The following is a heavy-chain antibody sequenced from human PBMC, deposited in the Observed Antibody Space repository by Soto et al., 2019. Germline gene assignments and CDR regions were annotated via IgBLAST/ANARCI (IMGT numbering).Heavy chain of an antibody. V-gene: IGHV3-7*03. Sequence: GGSLRLSCAASGFSFSSYLMNWVRQAPGKGLEWVANIKQDGSQKYYVDSVKGRFTISRDNAKNSLYLQMNSLRAEDTAIYYCARSNYDFWSGGSLDIWGQGTMVTVSS. CDR2: IKQDGSQK. CDR1: GFSFSSYL. D-gene: IGHD3-3*01. J-gene: IGHJ3*02. CDR3: ARSNYDFWSGGSLDI.